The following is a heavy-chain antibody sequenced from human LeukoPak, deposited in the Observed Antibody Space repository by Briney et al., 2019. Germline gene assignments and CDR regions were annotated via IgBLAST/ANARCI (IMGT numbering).Heavy chain of an antibody. CDR2: IYTSGST. V-gene: IGHV4-4*07. CDR1: GGSISSYY. CDR3: ARDSYYYDSSGYRGFDY. D-gene: IGHD3-22*01. Sequence: SETLSLTCTVSGGSISSYYWSWIRQPAGKGPEWIGRIYTSGSTNYNPSLKSRVTMSVDTSKNQFSLKLSSVTAADTAVYYCARDSYYYDSSGYRGFDYWGQGTLVTVSS. J-gene: IGHJ4*02.